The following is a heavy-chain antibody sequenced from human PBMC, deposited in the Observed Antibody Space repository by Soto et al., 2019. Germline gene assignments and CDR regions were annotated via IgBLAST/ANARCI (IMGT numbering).Heavy chain of an antibody. V-gene: IGHV3-23*01. J-gene: IGHJ4*02. CDR1: GFAFSSYA. CDR3: EKATSSGSHGEH. Sequence: GGSLRLSCAGSGFAFSSYAMSWVRQAPGKGLEWVSTISGSGATTYYTDSVEGRFTISRDNSKNTLYLQMNSLRPEDTAVFYCEKATSSGSHGEHWGQGALVTVSS. CDR2: ISGSGATT. D-gene: IGHD1-26*01.